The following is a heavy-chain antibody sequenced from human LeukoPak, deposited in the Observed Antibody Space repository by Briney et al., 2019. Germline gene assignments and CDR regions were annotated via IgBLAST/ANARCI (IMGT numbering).Heavy chain of an antibody. J-gene: IGHJ5*02. CDR1: GGSISSYY. CDR3: ARRVVVAGFDP. V-gene: IGHV4-59*08. D-gene: IGHD2-15*01. Sequence: SETLSLTCTASGGSISSYYWSWIRQPPGKGLEWIGYIYYSGSTNYNPSLKSRVTISVDTSKNQFSLKLSSVTAADTAVYYCARRVVVAGFDPWGQGTLVTVSS. CDR2: IYYSGST.